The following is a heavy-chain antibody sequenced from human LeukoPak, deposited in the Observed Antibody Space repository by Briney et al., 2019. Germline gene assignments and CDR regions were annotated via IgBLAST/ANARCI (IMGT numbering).Heavy chain of an antibody. Sequence: PSETLSLTCAVYGGSFSGYYWSWIRQPPGKGLEWIGEINHSGSTNYNPSLKSRVTISVDTSKNQFSLKLSSVTAADTAVYYCARHAQYYGRYGWFDPWGQGTLVTVSS. D-gene: IGHD3-10*01. CDR3: ARHAQYYGRYGWFDP. CDR2: INHSGST. V-gene: IGHV4-34*01. J-gene: IGHJ5*02. CDR1: GGSFSGYY.